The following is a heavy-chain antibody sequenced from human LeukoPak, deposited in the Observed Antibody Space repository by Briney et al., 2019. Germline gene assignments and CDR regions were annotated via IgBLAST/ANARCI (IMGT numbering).Heavy chain of an antibody. CDR1: GFTFSSYW. V-gene: IGHV3-7*01. CDR3: ARDQWLVPRGPFDY. D-gene: IGHD6-19*01. Sequence: PGGSLRLSCAASGFTFSSYWMNWVRQAPGKGLEWVANIIQDGSEKYYVDSVKGRFTIARDNSKNTLYLQMNSLRGEDTAVYYCARDQWLVPRGPFDYWGQGTLVTVSS. CDR2: IIQDGSEK. J-gene: IGHJ4*02.